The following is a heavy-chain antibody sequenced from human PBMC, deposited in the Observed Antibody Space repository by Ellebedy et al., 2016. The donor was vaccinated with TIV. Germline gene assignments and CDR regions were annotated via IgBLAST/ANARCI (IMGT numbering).Heavy chain of an antibody. V-gene: IGHV3-53*01. CDR2: INSGGST. J-gene: IGHJ4*02. Sequence: GESLKISCAVSGFIVSSHSMSWVRQAPGKGLEWVSVINSGGSTYYADSVKGRFTISRDNSRNTLYLQMNSLRVEVTAMYFCARDPFYSGWGQGTLVIVSS. D-gene: IGHD1-26*01. CDR1: GFIVSSHS. CDR3: ARDPFYSG.